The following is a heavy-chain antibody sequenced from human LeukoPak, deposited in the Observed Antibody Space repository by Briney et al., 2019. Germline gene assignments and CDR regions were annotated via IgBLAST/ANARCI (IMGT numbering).Heavy chain of an antibody. J-gene: IGHJ4*02. CDR1: GDTFSSYW. D-gene: IGHD3-10*01. CDR2: IKLDGSEK. V-gene: IGHV3-7*01. CDR3: ARGSGNFDY. Sequence: GGSLRLSCAASGDTFSSYWTSWVRQAPGKGLEWVANIKLDGSEKYYMDSVKGRFTISRDNGKNSLYLQMTSLGADDTAVYYCARGSGNFDYWGQGTLVTVSS.